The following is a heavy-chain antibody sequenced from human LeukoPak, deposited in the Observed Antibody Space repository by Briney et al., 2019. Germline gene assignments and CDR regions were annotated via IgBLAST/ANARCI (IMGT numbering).Heavy chain of an antibody. J-gene: IGHJ5*02. V-gene: IGHV4-61*08. CDR3: ARGRSGWFDP. CDR2: IYYSGST. Sequence: SETLSLTCTVSGGSISSGGYYWSWIRQHPGKGLERIGYIYYSGSTNYNPSLKSRVTISVDTSKNQFSLKLSSVTAADTAVYYCARGRSGWFDPWGQGTLVTVSS. CDR1: GGSISSGGYY.